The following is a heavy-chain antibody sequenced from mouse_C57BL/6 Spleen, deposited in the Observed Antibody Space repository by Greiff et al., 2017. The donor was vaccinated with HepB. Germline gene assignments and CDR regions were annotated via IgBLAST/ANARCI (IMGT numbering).Heavy chain of an antibody. CDR3: ARRGVVAYYFDY. V-gene: IGHV1-64*01. CDR1: GYTFTSYW. J-gene: IGHJ2*01. D-gene: IGHD1-1*01. CDR2: IHPNSGST. Sequence: QVQLKQPGAELVKPGASVKLSCKASGYTFTSYWMHWVKQRPGQGLEWIGMIHPNSGSTNYNEKFKSKATLTVDKSSSTAYMQLSSLTSEDSAVYYCARRGVVAYYFDYWGQGTTLTVSS.